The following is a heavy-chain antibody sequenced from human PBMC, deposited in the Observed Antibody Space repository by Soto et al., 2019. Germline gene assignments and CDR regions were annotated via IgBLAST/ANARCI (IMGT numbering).Heavy chain of an antibody. D-gene: IGHD3-3*01. CDR2: ISGGGGRP. CDR1: GFTFSSYA. CDR3: AKVQKSGNYFGVAH. V-gene: IGHV3-23*01. J-gene: IGHJ4*02. Sequence: EVRLLESGGGLVQPGGSLRLSCVASGFTFSSYAMSWVRQAPGKGLEWVSGISGGGGRPDYADSVNGRFIISSDNSKNTLDLQMNTLTAADTAVYYCAKVQKSGNYFGVAHWGQGTLVTVSS.